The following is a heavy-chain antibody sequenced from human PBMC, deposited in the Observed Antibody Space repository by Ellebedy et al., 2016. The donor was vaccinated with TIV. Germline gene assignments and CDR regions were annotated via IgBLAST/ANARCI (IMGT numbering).Heavy chain of an antibody. V-gene: IGHV3-23*01. CDR2: IYAGGDT. CDR1: GFSFSSYA. Sequence: GGSLRLXXAASGFSFSSYAMNWVRRPPGKGLEWISVIYAGGDTYYADSVRGRFTVSRDDSKNTLFLQMNSLRDEDTAFYYCARGGPYGDYSDTWGQGTLVTVSS. J-gene: IGHJ5*02. D-gene: IGHD4-17*01. CDR3: ARGGPYGDYSDT.